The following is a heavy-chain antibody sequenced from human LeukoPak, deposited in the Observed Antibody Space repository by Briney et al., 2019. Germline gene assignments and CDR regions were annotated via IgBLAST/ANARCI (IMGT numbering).Heavy chain of an antibody. Sequence: GGSLRLSCTASEFTFSSYSMNWVRQAPGKGLEWVSSISSSSSYIYYADSVKGRFTISRDNAKNSLYLQMNSLRAEDTAVYYCARSGDDYFDYWGQGTLVTVSS. CDR2: ISSSSSYI. CDR3: ARSGDDYFDY. D-gene: IGHD3-10*01. J-gene: IGHJ4*02. CDR1: EFTFSSYS. V-gene: IGHV3-21*01.